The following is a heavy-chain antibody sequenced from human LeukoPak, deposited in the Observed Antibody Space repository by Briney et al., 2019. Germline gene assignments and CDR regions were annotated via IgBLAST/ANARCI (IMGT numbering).Heavy chain of an antibody. D-gene: IGHD2-2*01. J-gene: IGHJ6*04. V-gene: IGHV1-69*13. CDR1: GGTFSSYA. CDR2: IIPVFGTA. CDR3: ARGRSDIVVVPAARRNYYYYGMDV. Sequence: ASVKVSCKASGGTFSSYAISWVRQAPGQGLEWMGGIIPVFGTANYAQKFQGRVTITADESTSTAYMELSSLRSEDTAVYYCARGRSDIVVVPAARRNYYYYGMDVWGKGTTVTVSS.